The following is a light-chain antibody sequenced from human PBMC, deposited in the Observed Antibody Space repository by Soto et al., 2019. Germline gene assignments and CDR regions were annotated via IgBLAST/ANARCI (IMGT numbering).Light chain of an antibody. CDR2: GTS. CDR3: QQYGSSLYT. V-gene: IGKV3-20*01. J-gene: IGKJ2*01. Sequence: EIGLTQSQGTLSLSPGERATLSCRASQRVSSSYLAWYQQKPGQAPRLLIYGTSTRATGIPDRFSGSGSGTDFILTISRLEPEDFAVYYCQQYGSSLYTFGQGTKLEIK. CDR1: QRVSSSY.